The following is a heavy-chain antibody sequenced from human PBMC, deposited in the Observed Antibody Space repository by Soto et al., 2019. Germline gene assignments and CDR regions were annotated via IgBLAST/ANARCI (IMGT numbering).Heavy chain of an antibody. D-gene: IGHD1-26*01. CDR1: GFTFSDYD. J-gene: IGHJ4*02. CDR3: AKSGGWRDSFDY. Sequence: QVQLVESGGGLVKPGGSLRLSCAASGFTFSDYDMSWIRRAPGKGLEWVSYISSSGGTIYYADSVQARFTISRDNAKNSVVLQMNSLRAEDTAVYYCAKSGGWRDSFDYWGQGTLVIVSS. V-gene: IGHV3-11*01. CDR2: ISSSGGTI.